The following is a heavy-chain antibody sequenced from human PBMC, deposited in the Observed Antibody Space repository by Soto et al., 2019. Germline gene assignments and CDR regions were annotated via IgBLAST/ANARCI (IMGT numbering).Heavy chain of an antibody. CDR2: IKSKTDGGTT. V-gene: IGHV3-15*07. D-gene: IGHD3-3*01. CDR1: GFTFSNAW. J-gene: IGHJ6*02. CDR3: TTDFWSGYPVGDYYYGMDV. Sequence: GGSLRLSCAASGFTFSNAWMNWVRQAPGKGLEWVGRIKSKTDGGTTDYAAPVKGRFTISRDDSKNTLYLQMNSLKTEDTAVYYCTTDFWSGYPVGDYYYGMDVWGQGTTVTVSS.